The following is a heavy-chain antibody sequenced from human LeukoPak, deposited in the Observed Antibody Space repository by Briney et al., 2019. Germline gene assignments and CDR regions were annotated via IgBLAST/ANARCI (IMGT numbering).Heavy chain of an antibody. J-gene: IGHJ6*03. D-gene: IGHD1-26*01. CDR3: ARVEYSGSCWGYYHYYMDV. V-gene: IGHV3-7*01. CDR1: GFTFSSQW. CDR2: IKQGGSEK. Sequence: GGSLRLSCAGSGFTFSSQWMSWVRQAPGKGLEGGANIKQGGSEKYYVDSGKGRFTNPRDNAQNSPDLQMNKLRAEDTAVVYFARVEYSGSCWGYYHYYMDVWGKGTTVTVSS.